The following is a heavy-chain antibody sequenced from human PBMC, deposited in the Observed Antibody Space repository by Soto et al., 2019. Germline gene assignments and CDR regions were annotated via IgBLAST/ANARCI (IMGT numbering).Heavy chain of an antibody. CDR3: ARDLGYYASDGYFDY. CDR1: GFTFSDYY. Sequence: LRLSCAGSGFTFSDYYMSWIRQAPGKGLEWVSYISSSGNIIYYADSVKGRFTISRDNAKNSLYLQMNSLRAEDTAVYYCARDLGYYASDGYFDYWGQGTLVTVSS. D-gene: IGHD3-22*01. J-gene: IGHJ4*02. CDR2: ISSSGNII. V-gene: IGHV3-11*01.